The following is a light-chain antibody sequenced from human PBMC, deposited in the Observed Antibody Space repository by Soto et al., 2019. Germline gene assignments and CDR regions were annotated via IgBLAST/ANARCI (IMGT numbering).Light chain of an antibody. V-gene: IGLV2-11*01. CDR3: CSYAGSYTLV. CDR2: DVS. Sequence: QSALTQSRSVSGSPGQSVTISCTGTSSDVGAYNYVSWYQQHPGKVPKLMIYDVSRRPSGVPDRFSGSKSGNTASLTISGLQADDEADYYCCSYAGSYTLVFGGGTKVTVL. J-gene: IGLJ3*02. CDR1: SSDVGAYNY.